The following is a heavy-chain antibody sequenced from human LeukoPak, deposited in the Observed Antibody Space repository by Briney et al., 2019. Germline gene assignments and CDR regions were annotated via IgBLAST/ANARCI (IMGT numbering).Heavy chain of an antibody. V-gene: IGHV3-64*01. Sequence: GGSLRLSCAASGFTFSSYAMYWVRQAPGKGLEYVSAISSNGDSTYYANSVKGRFTISRDNSKNTLYLQMNSLRAEDTAVYYCAKDRAQAAGDDAFDIWGQGTMVTVSS. CDR2: ISSNGDST. CDR3: AKDRAQAAGDDAFDI. D-gene: IGHD2-15*01. CDR1: GFTFSSYA. J-gene: IGHJ3*02.